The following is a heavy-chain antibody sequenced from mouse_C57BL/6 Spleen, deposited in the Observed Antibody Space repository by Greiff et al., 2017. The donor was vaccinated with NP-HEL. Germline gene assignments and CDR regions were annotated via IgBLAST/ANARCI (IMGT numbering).Heavy chain of an antibody. V-gene: IGHV1-50*01. Sequence: VQLQQPGAELVKPGASVKLSCKASGYTFTSYWMQWVKQRPGQGLEWIGEIDPSDSYTNYNQKFKGKATLTVDTSSSTAYMQLCRLTSENSAVYYCARSGDDYYFGDRGKSTTLTGSS. J-gene: IGHJ2*01. CDR3: ARSGDDYYFGD. CDR1: GYTFTSYW. D-gene: IGHD2-4*01. CDR2: IDPSDSYT.